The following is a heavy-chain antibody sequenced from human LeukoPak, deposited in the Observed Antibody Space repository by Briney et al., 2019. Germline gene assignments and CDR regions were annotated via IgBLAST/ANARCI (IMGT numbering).Heavy chain of an antibody. CDR3: ARHPYSSSWPIDY. CDR2: IYPGDSDT. V-gene: IGHV5-51*01. J-gene: IGHJ4*02. CDR1: GYSFTSYW. D-gene: IGHD6-13*01. Sequence: GESLKISRKGSGYSFTSYWIGWVRQMPGKGLEWMGIIYPGDSDTRYSPSFQGQVTISADKSISTAYLQWSSLKASDTAMYYCARHPYSSSWPIDYWGQGTLVTVSS.